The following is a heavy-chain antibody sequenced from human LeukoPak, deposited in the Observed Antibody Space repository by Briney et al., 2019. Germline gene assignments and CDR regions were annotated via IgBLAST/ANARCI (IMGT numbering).Heavy chain of an antibody. J-gene: IGHJ4*02. CDR2: INHSGST. CDR1: GGSFSGYY. Sequence: PSETLSLTCAVYGGSFSGYYWSWIRQPPGKGLEWIGEINHSGSTNYNPSLKSRVTISVDTSKNQFSLKLSSVTAADTAVYYCAREYGMITFGGVIVIPSYFDYWGQGTLVTVSS. CDR3: AREYGMITFGGVIVIPSYFDY. D-gene: IGHD3-16*02. V-gene: IGHV4-34*01.